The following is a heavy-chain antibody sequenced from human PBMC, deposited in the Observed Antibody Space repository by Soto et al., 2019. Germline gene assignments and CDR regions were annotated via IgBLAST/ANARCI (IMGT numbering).Heavy chain of an antibody. V-gene: IGHV3-30-3*01. J-gene: IGHJ2*01. Sequence: QVQLVESGGGVVQPGRSLRLSCAASGFTFSGYAMHWVRQAPGKGLEWVAVISYAGSNKYYADSVKGRFTISRDNSKNPLYLQMNSLRAEDTAVYYCARPLWRDDYNWGYFDLWGRGTLVTVSS. CDR1: GFTFSGYA. CDR2: ISYAGSNK. CDR3: ARPLWRDDYNWGYFDL. D-gene: IGHD4-4*01.